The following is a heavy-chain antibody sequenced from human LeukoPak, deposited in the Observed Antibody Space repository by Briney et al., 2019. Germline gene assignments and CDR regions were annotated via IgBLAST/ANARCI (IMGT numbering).Heavy chain of an antibody. V-gene: IGHV4-61*02. CDR2: IYTSGST. CDR3: ARASYSYDINGWVPFDY. CDR1: GNSISSGDNY. D-gene: IGHD3-22*01. Sequence: PSETLSLTCTVSGNSISSGDNYWSWIRQPAGKGLEWIGRIYTSGSTNYNPSLKSRVTISGDTSKNQFSLRLSSVTAADTAVYYCARASYSYDINGWVPFDYWGQGTLVTVSS. J-gene: IGHJ4*02.